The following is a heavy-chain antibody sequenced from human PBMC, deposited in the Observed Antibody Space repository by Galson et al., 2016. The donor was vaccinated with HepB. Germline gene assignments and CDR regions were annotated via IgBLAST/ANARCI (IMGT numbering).Heavy chain of an antibody. Sequence: QSGAEVKKPGESLRISCKGSGYSFTSYYITWVRQMPGEGLEWMGTIDPGDSYTNYSPSFPGHVTISAYKSSSTAYLQWTSLKASDTAMYYLARRTGVGARFDYWGQGTLVTVSS. V-gene: IGHV5-10-1*01. CDR2: IDPGDSYT. J-gene: IGHJ4*02. D-gene: IGHD3-10*01. CDR3: ARRTGVGARFDY. CDR1: GYSFTSYY.